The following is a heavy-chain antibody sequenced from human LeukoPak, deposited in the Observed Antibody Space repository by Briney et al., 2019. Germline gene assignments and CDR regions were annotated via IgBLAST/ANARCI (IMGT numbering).Heavy chain of an antibody. CDR1: GFTFSSYW. CDR3: AKDRYVSGTYYISV. D-gene: IGHD3-10*01. V-gene: IGHV3-74*01. Sequence: PGGSLRLSCAASGFTFSSYWMHWVRQAPGKGLVWVSRINSDGSSTSYADSVKGRFTISRDNSKNTLYLQVNSLRAEDTAVYYCAKDRYVSGTYYISVWGQGTLVTVSS. J-gene: IGHJ4*02. CDR2: INSDGSST.